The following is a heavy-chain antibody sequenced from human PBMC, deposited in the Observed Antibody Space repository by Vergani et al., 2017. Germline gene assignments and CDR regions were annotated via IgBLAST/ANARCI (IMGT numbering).Heavy chain of an antibody. Sequence: EVQLLESGGGLVQPGGSLRLSCAASGFTFSSYAMSWVRQAPGKGLEWVSAISGSGGSTYYADSVKGRLTISRDNSKNTLYLQMNSLRAEDTAVYYCAKFRGPMYYFDYWGQGTLVTVSS. CDR2: ISGSGGST. CDR3: AKFRGPMYYFDY. V-gene: IGHV3-23*01. D-gene: IGHD3-10*01. J-gene: IGHJ4*02. CDR1: GFTFSSYA.